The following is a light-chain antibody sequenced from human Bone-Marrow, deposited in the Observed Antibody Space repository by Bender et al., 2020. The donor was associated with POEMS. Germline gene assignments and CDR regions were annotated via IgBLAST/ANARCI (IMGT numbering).Light chain of an antibody. J-gene: IGLJ3*02. Sequence: QSALTQPASVSGSPGQSITISCTGISSDVGSYNPVSWYQHHPGKAPKLLIYEGNKRPSGVSNRFSGSKSGTSASLAISDIQSEDEGDYYCSSWDDSLSGWVFGGGTKLTVL. CDR1: SSDVGSYNP. CDR3: SSWDDSLSGWV. CDR2: EGN. V-gene: IGLV2-23*01.